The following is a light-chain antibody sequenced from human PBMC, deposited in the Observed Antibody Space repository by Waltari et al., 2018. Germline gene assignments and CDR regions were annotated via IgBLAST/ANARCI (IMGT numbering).Light chain of an antibody. CDR1: RPNIGAVYH. CDR2: TNY. Sequence: QPVLTQPPSVSGAPGQSVPISCPGPRPNIGAVYHVHWYRQLPGTAPKLLIYTNYNRPSGVPDRFSGSKSDTSAYLVIAGLQAEDEADYYCQSFDSSLSDVFGTGTKVTVL. J-gene: IGLJ1*01. V-gene: IGLV1-40*01. CDR3: QSFDSSLSDV.